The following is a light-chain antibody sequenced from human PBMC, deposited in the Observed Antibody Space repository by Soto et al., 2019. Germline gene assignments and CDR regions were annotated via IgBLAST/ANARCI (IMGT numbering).Light chain of an antibody. CDR2: EVS. J-gene: IGLJ2*01. Sequence: QSALTQPAFVSGSPGQSITISCTGTSSDVGGYNYVSWYQHPPGKAPKLMISEVSNRPSGVSNRFSGSKSGNTASLTISGLQAEDEGDYYCSSYAGSNNFVLFGGGTKLTVL. V-gene: IGLV2-14*01. CDR1: SSDVGGYNY. CDR3: SSYAGSNNFVL.